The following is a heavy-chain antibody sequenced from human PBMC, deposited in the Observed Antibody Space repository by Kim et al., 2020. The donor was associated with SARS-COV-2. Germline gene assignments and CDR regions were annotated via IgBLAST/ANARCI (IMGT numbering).Heavy chain of an antibody. CDR1: GFTFNYFW. Sequence: GSLRLSCAASGFTFNYFWMTWVREAPGKGLEWVANIKEDGSEKNYVESVKGRFTISRDNTKNSLYLQMNSLRAEDTAVYYCARVGIVAGSFDYWGQGTL. V-gene: IGHV3-7*01. D-gene: IGHD5-12*01. CDR3: ARVGIVAGSFDY. J-gene: IGHJ4*02. CDR2: IKEDGSEK.